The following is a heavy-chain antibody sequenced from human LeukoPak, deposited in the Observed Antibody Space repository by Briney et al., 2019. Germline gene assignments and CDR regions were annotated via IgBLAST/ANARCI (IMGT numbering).Heavy chain of an antibody. CDR2: IYPGDSDT. J-gene: IGHJ4*02. CDR1: GYSFTSYW. V-gene: IGHV5-51*01. Sequence: GASLQISCKGSGYSFTSYWIGWVRQLPGKGLEWMGIIYPGDSDTRYSPSFQGQVTISADKSISTAYLQWSSLKASDTAMYYCARAPYGSGSYYNPPFDYWGQGTLVTVSS. CDR3: ARAPYGSGSYYNPPFDY. D-gene: IGHD3-10*01.